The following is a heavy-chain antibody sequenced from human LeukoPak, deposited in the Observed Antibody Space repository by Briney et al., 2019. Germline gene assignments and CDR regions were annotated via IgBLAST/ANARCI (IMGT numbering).Heavy chain of an antibody. D-gene: IGHD2-8*01. J-gene: IGHJ6*02. CDR2: ISYDGSNK. Sequence: GGSLRHSCAASGFTFSSYAMHWVRQAPGKGLEWVAVISYDGSNKYYADSVKGRFTISRDNSKNTLYLQMNSLRAEDTAVYYCARRYCTNGVCYGMDVWGQGTTVTVSS. CDR3: ARRYCTNGVCYGMDV. CDR1: GFTFSSYA. V-gene: IGHV3-30*04.